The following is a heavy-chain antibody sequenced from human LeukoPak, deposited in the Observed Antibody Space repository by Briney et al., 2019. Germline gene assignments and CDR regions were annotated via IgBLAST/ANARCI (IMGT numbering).Heavy chain of an antibody. Sequence: PSETLSLTCTVSGGSMNSYYWNWIRQSPGRGLEWLGYIYYSGSTNYNPSLKSRVTISVDTSKNQFSLKLSSVTAADTAVYYCARVPLYYYGSGINWFDPWGQGTLVTVSS. CDR3: ARVPLYYYGSGINWFDP. CDR2: IYYSGST. D-gene: IGHD3-10*01. V-gene: IGHV4-59*12. J-gene: IGHJ5*02. CDR1: GGSMNSYY.